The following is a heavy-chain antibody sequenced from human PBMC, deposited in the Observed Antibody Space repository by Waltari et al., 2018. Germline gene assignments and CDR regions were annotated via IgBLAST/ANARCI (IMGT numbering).Heavy chain of an antibody. CDR3: ARRGGGDAFDI. CDR2: IYHSGSN. Sequence: QVRLQESGPGLVKPSETLSLTCAVSGYSISSGYYGGWIRQPPGKGLEWIGSIYHSGSNYYNPSLMSRVTISVDTSKNQFALKRSSVTAADTAVYSCARRGGGDAFDIWGQGTMVTVSS. D-gene: IGHD3-16*01. V-gene: IGHV4-38-2*01. J-gene: IGHJ3*02. CDR1: GYSISSGYY.